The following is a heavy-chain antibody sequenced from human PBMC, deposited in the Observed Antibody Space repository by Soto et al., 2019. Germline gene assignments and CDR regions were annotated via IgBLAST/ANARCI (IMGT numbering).Heavy chain of an antibody. CDR2: IYYSGST. Sequence: SETLSLTCTVSGGSISSGDYYWSWIRQPPGKGLEWIGYIYYSGSTYYNPSLKSRVTISVDTSKNQFSLKLSSVTAADTAVYYCARAAQTYYDFWSGYLGAAFDYWGQGTLVTV. V-gene: IGHV4-30-4*01. CDR3: ARAAQTYYDFWSGYLGAAFDY. J-gene: IGHJ4*02. CDR1: GGSISSGDYY. D-gene: IGHD3-3*01.